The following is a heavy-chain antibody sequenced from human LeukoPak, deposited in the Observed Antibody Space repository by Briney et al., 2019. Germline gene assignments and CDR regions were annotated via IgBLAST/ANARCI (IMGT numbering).Heavy chain of an antibody. V-gene: IGHV3-49*04. D-gene: IGHD1-1*01. Sequence: GGPLRLSCAASGFTFSSYAMSLVRQAPGKGLEWVGLMRSQTFDETREYAASVEGRFSMSRDDSKSFAYLQMNSLRLENTGIYYGIARRLFNIGWDQGTLVIVSS. CDR1: GFTFSSYA. CDR2: MRSQTFDETR. J-gene: IGHJ4*02. CDR3: IARRLFNIG.